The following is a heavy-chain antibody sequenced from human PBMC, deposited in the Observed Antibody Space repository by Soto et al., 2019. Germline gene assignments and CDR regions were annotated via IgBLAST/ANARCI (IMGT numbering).Heavy chain of an antibody. V-gene: IGHV3-23*01. Sequence: DVQLLESGGGLVQPGGSLRLSCAASGFTFSSYGMSWVRQAPGKGLEWVSTISGSGGGTFYAGSAKGRFTVSRDNSRDIPLLQMNSRRAEDTAVYYCANDRSGYCYDAFELWGQGTVVTVSS. CDR3: ANDRSGYCYDAFEL. D-gene: IGHD5-12*01. J-gene: IGHJ3*01. CDR1: GFTFSSYG. CDR2: ISGSGGGT.